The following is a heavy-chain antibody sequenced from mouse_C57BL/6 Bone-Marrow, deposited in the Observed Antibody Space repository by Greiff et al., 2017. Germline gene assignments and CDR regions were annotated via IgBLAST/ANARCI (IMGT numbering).Heavy chain of an antibody. J-gene: IGHJ2*01. Sequence: VESGGGLVKPGGSLKLSCAASGFTFSSYAMSWVRQTPEKRLEWVATISDGGSYTYYPDNVKGRFTISRDNAKNNLYLQMSHLKSEDTAMYYCARDRDTTGYWGQGTTLTVSS. V-gene: IGHV5-4*01. D-gene: IGHD1-1*01. CDR1: GFTFSSYA. CDR3: ARDRDTTGY. CDR2: ISDGGSYT.